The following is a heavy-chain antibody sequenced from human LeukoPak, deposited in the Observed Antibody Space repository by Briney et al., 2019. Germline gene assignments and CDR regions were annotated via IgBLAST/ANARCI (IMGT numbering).Heavy chain of an antibody. Sequence: ESGPTLVNPTQTLTLTCTFSGFSLSTNGVGVGWIRQPPGKALEWLALIYWDDDKRYRPSLKSRLTITKDISKNQVVLTMTNIDPVDTATYYCAHSLTGGGAFDIWGQGTMVTVFS. V-gene: IGHV2-5*02. CDR1: GFSLSTNGVG. D-gene: IGHD2-15*01. CDR3: AHSLTGGGAFDI. CDR2: IYWDDDK. J-gene: IGHJ3*02.